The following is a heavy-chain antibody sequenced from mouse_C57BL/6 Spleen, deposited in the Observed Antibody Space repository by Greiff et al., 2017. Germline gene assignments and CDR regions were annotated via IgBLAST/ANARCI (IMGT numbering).Heavy chain of an antibody. J-gene: IGHJ2*01. V-gene: IGHV1-55*01. Sequence: VQLQQPGAELVKPGASVKMSCKASGYTFTSYWITWVKQRPGQGLEWIGDIYPGSGSTNYNEKFKSKATLTVDTSSSTAYMQLSSLTSEDSAVYYCARRKQLRLLIYFDHWGQGTTLTVSS. CDR2: IYPGSGST. D-gene: IGHD3-2*02. CDR3: ARRKQLRLLIYFDH. CDR1: GYTFTSYW.